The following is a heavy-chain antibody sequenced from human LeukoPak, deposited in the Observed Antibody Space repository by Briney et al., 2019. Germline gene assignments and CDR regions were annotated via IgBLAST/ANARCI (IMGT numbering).Heavy chain of an antibody. D-gene: IGHD5-12*01. CDR2: ISGSGDNT. Sequence: PGGSLRLSCAASGFTFSTYAMNWVRQAPGKGLEWVSGISGSGDNTYYADSVKGRFSISRDSSKNTVFPQINSLRAEDTAVYYCARSTWWIWFDYWGQGTLVTVSS. J-gene: IGHJ4*02. CDR3: ARSTWWIWFDY. V-gene: IGHV3-23*01. CDR1: GFTFSTYA.